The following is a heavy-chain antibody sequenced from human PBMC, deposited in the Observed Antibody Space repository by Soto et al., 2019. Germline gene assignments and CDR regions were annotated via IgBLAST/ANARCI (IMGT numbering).Heavy chain of an antibody. J-gene: IGHJ4*02. D-gene: IGHD2-15*01. Sequence: QVQLQESGPGLVKPSQTLSLTCTVSGGYISSGCYYWSWIRQHPGKGLEWIGYIYYSGSTYYNPSLNSRVTISVDTSKNQCSLKLSSVNAAGTAVYYCARRYGGNFDYGGQGTLVTVSS. CDR2: IYYSGST. V-gene: IGHV4-31*03. CDR1: GGYISSGCYY. CDR3: ARRYGGNFDY.